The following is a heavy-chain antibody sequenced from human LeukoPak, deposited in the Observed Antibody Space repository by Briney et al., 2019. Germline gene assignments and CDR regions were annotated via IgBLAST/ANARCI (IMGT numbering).Heavy chain of an antibody. Sequence: SETLSLTCTVSGGSISSYYWSWIRQPAGKGLEWIGRIYTSGSTNYNPSLKSRVTMSVDTSKNQFSLKLSSVTAADTAVYYCARERVTYYYGSGSYWFDPWGQGTLVTVSS. CDR2: IYTSGST. V-gene: IGHV4-4*07. J-gene: IGHJ5*02. CDR1: GGSISSYY. D-gene: IGHD3-10*01. CDR3: ARERVTYYYGSGSYWFDP.